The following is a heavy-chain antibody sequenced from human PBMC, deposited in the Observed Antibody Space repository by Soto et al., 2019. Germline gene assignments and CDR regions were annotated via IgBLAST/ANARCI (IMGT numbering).Heavy chain of an antibody. V-gene: IGHV3-23*01. CDR1: GFTFSSYA. CDR2: ISGSGGST. CDR3: AKAHSSGPYYYYYGMDV. D-gene: IGHD6-19*01. J-gene: IGHJ6*02. Sequence: GGSLRLSCAASGFTFSSYAMSWVRQAPGKGLEWVSAISGSGGSTYYADSVKGRFTISRDNSKNTLYLQMNSLRAEDTAVYYCAKAHSSGPYYYYYGMDVWGQGTMVTVSS.